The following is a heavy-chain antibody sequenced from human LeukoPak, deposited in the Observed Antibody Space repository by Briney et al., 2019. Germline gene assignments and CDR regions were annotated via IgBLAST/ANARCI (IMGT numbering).Heavy chain of an antibody. J-gene: IGHJ4*02. CDR1: GGTFSSYA. V-gene: IGHV1-18*01. CDR2: ISAYNGNT. Sequence: ASVKVSCKASGGTFSSYAISWVRQAPGQGLEWMGWISAYNGNTNYAQKLQGRVTMTTDTSTSTAYMELRSLRSDDTAVYYCARGGGAWYYDSSGLDYWGQGTLVTVSS. D-gene: IGHD3-22*01. CDR3: ARGGGAWYYDSSGLDY.